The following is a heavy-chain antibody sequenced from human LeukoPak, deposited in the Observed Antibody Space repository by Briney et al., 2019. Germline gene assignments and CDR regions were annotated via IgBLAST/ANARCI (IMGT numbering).Heavy chain of an antibody. Sequence: GASVKVSCKASGYTFTGYYMHWVRQAPGQGLEWMGWINPNSGGTNYAQKFQGRVTMTRDTSISTAYMELNRLRSDDTAVYYSARDRDYGSGIFDYWGQGTLVTVSS. J-gene: IGHJ4*02. V-gene: IGHV1-2*02. CDR2: INPNSGGT. CDR1: GYTFTGYY. CDR3: ARDRDYGSGIFDY. D-gene: IGHD3-10*01.